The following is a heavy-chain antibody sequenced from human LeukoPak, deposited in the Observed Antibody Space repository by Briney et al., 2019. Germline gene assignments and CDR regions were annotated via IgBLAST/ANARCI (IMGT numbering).Heavy chain of an antibody. CDR1: RGTFSNYA. V-gene: IGHV1-69*13. J-gene: IGHJ5*02. CDR2: IIPIFGTA. D-gene: IGHD2-2*02. Sequence: SVKVSCKASRGTFSNYAISWVRQAPGQGLEWMGGIIPIFGTANYAQKFQGRVTITADESTSTAYMELSSLRSEDTAVYYCARDRPGRYCSSTSCYTASPFDPWGQGTLVIVSS. CDR3: ARDRPGRYCSSTSCYTASPFDP.